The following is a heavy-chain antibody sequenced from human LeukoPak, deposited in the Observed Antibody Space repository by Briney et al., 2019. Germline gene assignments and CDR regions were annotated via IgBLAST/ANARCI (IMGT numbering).Heavy chain of an antibody. CDR2: FDPEDGET. CDR3: ATVGRLRLKFDY. J-gene: IGHJ4*02. V-gene: IGHV1-24*01. CDR1: GYTLTELS. Sequence: ASVKVSCKVSGYTLTELSMHWVRQAPGKGLEWMGGFDPEDGETIYAQKFQGRVTMTEDTSTDTVYMELSSLRSEDTAVYYCATVGRLRLKFDYWGQGTLVTVSS. D-gene: IGHD5-12*01.